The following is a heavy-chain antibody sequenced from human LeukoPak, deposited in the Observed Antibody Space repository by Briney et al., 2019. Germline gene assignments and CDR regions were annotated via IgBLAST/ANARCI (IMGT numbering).Heavy chain of an antibody. V-gene: IGHV3-7*01. D-gene: IGHD3-10*01. J-gene: IGHJ4*02. Sequence: PSETLSLTCEVSGDSLSSGGYSWSWVRQAPGKGLEWVANINEDGGEKYYVDSVKGRIIISGDNARNSLYLQMNSPRAEDTAVYYCVRGGFSLDYWGQGTLVTVSS. CDR2: INEDGGEK. CDR3: VRGGFSLDY. CDR1: GDSLSSGGYS.